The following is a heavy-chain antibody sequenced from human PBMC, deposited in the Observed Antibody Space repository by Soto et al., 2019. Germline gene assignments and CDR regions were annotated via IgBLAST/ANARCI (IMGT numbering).Heavy chain of an antibody. J-gene: IGHJ6*02. CDR3: AGQRAIAAQLAGVGYYYGMDV. CDR1: GDSVSSNSAA. Sequence: PSQTLSLTCAISGDSVSSNSAAWNWIRQSPSRGLEWLGRTYYRSKWYNDYAVSVKSRITINPDTSKNQFSLQLNSVTPEDTAVYYCAGQRAIAAQLAGVGYYYGMDVWGQGTTVTVSS. D-gene: IGHD6-6*01. V-gene: IGHV6-1*01. CDR2: TYYRSKWYN.